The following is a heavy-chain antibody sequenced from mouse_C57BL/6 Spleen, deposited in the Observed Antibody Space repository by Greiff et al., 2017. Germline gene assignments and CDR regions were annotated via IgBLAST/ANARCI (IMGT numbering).Heavy chain of an antibody. CDR2: IYPGSGST. CDR3: ARRDYYRNYVPMDY. V-gene: IGHV1-55*01. CDR1: GYTFTSYW. J-gene: IGHJ4*01. D-gene: IGHD2-5*01. Sequence: QVQLQQPGAELVKPGASVKMSCKASGYTFTSYWITWVKQRPGQGLEWIGDIYPGSGSTNYNEKFKSKATLTVDTSSSTAYMQLSSLTSEDSAVYYCARRDYYRNYVPMDYWGQGTSVTVSS.